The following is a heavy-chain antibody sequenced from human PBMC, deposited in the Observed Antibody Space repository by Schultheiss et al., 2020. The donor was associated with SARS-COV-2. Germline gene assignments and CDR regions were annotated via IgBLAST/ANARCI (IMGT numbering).Heavy chain of an antibody. CDR3: ARTPRYYYGSGSPPFDP. Sequence: SETLSLTCAVYGGSFSGYYWSWIRQPPGKGLEWIGEINHSGSTNYNPSLKSRVTISVDTSKNQFSLKLSSVTAADTAVYYCARTPRYYYGSGSPPFDPWGQGTLVTVSS. J-gene: IGHJ5*02. CDR2: INHSGST. V-gene: IGHV4-34*01. CDR1: GGSFSGYY. D-gene: IGHD3-10*01.